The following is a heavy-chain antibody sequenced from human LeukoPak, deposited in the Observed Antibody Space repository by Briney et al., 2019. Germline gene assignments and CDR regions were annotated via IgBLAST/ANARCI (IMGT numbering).Heavy chain of an antibody. J-gene: IGHJ6*03. Sequence: GGTLRLSCAASGFTFSSYGMSWVRQAPGQGLEWVSAISGSGGSTYYADSVKGRFTISRDNSKNTLYLQMNSLRAEDTAVYYCATGVGATNDFYYMDVWGKGTTVTVSS. CDR3: ATGVGATNDFYYMDV. V-gene: IGHV3-23*01. CDR2: ISGSGGST. D-gene: IGHD1-26*01. CDR1: GFTFSSYG.